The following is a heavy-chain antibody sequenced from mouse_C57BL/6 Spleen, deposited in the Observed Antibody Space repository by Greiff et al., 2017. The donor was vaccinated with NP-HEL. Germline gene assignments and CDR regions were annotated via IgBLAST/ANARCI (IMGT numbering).Heavy chain of an antibody. CDR2: ISSGGSYT. J-gene: IGHJ2*01. CDR3: AREGSNPYYFDY. V-gene: IGHV5-6*01. D-gene: IGHD2-5*01. Sequence: EVQRVESGGDLVKPGGSLKLSCAASGFTFSSYGMSWVRQTPDKRLEWVATISSGGSYTYYPDSVKGRFTISRDNAKNTLYLQMSSLKSEDTAMYYCAREGSNPYYFDYWGQGTTLTVSS. CDR1: GFTFSSYG.